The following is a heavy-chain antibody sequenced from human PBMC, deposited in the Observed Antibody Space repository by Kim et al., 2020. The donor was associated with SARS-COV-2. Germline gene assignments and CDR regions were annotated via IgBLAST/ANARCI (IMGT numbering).Heavy chain of an antibody. CDR1: GGSISSGSYY. V-gene: IGHV4-61*02. J-gene: IGHJ3*02. CDR3: ARTMVRGVIAFCDI. Sequence: SETLSLTCTVSGGSISSGSYYWSWIRQPAGKGLEWIGRIYTSGSTNYNPSLKSRVTISVDTSKNQFSLKLSSVTAADTAVYYCARTMVRGVIAFCDIWGQGTMVTVSS. D-gene: IGHD3-10*01. CDR2: IYTSGST.